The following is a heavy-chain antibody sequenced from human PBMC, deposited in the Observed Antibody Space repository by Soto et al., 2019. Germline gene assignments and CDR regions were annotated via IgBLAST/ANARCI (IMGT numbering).Heavy chain of an antibody. CDR3: ARLHGWATSNWFDP. V-gene: IGHV1-69*13. CDR1: GGTFSSYA. D-gene: IGHD5-12*01. CDR2: IIPIFGTA. J-gene: IGHJ5*02. Sequence: ASVKVSCKASGGTFSSYAISWVRQAPGQGFEWMGGIIPIFGTANYAQKFQGRVTITADESTSTAYMELSSLRSEDTAVYYCARLHGWATSNWFDPWGQGTLVTVSS.